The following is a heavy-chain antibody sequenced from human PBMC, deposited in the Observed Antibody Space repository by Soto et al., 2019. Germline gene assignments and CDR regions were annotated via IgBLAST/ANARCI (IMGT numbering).Heavy chain of an antibody. Sequence: SETLSLTGTVSGGSISSGDYYWSGIRQPPGKGLEWIGYIHYSGSTYYNPSLKSRVTISVDTSKNQFSLKLSSVTAADTAVYYCARDVRDPRGNWFDPWGQGTLVTVSS. CDR1: GGSISSGDYY. V-gene: IGHV4-30-4*01. CDR3: ARDVRDPRGNWFDP. J-gene: IGHJ5*02. CDR2: IHYSGST.